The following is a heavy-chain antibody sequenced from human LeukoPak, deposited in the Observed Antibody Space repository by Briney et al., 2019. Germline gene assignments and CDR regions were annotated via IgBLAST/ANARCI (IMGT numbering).Heavy chain of an antibody. Sequence: GGSLRLSCAASGFTVSSNYMSWVRQAPGKGLELVSLIYSGDKTYYAHSVEGRFTISRDNSQNMLYLQMNSLRAEDTAVYYCARVGDYAAKDWGQGTLVAVSS. D-gene: IGHD4-23*01. CDR1: GFTVSSNY. V-gene: IGHV3-53*01. J-gene: IGHJ4*02. CDR2: IYSGDKT. CDR3: ARVGDYAAKD.